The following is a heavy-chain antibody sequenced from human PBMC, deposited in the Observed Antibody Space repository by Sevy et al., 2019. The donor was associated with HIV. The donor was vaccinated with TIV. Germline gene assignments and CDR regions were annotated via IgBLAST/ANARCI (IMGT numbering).Heavy chain of an antibody. D-gene: IGHD3-22*01. J-gene: IGHJ6*02. Sequence: ASMKVSCKASGYTFTGYYMHWVRQAPGQGLEWMGRINPNSGGTNYAQKFQGRVTMTRDTSISTAYMELSRLRSDDTAVYYCARVTYYYDSSGYYYYGMDVWGQGTTVTVSS. CDR1: GYTFTGYY. CDR3: ARVTYYYDSSGYYYYGMDV. V-gene: IGHV1-2*06. CDR2: INPNSGGT.